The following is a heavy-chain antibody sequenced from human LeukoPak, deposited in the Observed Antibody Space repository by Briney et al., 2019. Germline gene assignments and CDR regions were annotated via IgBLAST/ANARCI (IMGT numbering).Heavy chain of an antibody. CDR3: ASDKGYSNNYFDY. V-gene: IGHV4-39*02. Sequence: SETLSLTCTVSGGSTSTTGYYWAWIRQPPGKGLQWIASIYYSGSTYYNSSLKSRVTISVDTSKNQFSLKLSSMTAADTAVYYCASDKGYSNNYFDYWGQGTLVTVSS. CDR2: IYYSGST. D-gene: IGHD6-13*01. CDR1: GGSTSTTGYY. J-gene: IGHJ4*02.